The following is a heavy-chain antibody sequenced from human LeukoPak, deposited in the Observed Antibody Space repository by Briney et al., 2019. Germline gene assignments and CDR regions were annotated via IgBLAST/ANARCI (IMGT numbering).Heavy chain of an antibody. J-gene: IGHJ4*02. Sequence: GRSLRLSCAASGFPFSTYSMHWVRRAPGKGLEWVAVMSSDGSNHNYANSVKGRFTISRDNSKNALYLQMNTLRAEDTAVYYCARERYCTPTDCLHGRFYFNSWGQGTPVTVSS. D-gene: IGHD2-8*01. CDR1: GFPFSTYS. V-gene: IGHV3-30*04. CDR2: MSSDGSNH. CDR3: ARERYCTPTDCLHGRFYFNS.